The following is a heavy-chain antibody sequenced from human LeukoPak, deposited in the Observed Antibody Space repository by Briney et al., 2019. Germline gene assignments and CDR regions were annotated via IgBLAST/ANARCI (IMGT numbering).Heavy chain of an antibody. Sequence: PGGSLRLSCAASGFTFSSYGMHWVRQAPGKGPEWVAVIWYDGSNTYYADSVKGRFTISRDNSKNTLYLQMNSLRAEDTAVYYCARGGYSYGLELLDYWGQGALVTVSS. D-gene: IGHD5-18*01. CDR2: IWYDGSNT. CDR3: ARGGYSYGLELLDY. J-gene: IGHJ4*02. CDR1: GFTFSSYG. V-gene: IGHV3-33*01.